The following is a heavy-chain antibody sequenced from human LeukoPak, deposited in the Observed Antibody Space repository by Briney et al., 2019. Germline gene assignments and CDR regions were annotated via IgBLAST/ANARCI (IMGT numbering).Heavy chain of an antibody. J-gene: IGHJ4*02. Sequence: PSETLSLTCTVSGDSISSSSSYWGWIRQPAGKGLEWIGRIYTSGSTNYNPSLKSRVTMSVDTSKNQFSLKLSSVTAADTAVYYCARGAPTTYYDFWNGYFDYWGQGTLVTVSS. V-gene: IGHV4-61*02. CDR2: IYTSGST. CDR3: ARGAPTTYYDFWNGYFDY. CDR1: GDSISSSSSY. D-gene: IGHD3-3*01.